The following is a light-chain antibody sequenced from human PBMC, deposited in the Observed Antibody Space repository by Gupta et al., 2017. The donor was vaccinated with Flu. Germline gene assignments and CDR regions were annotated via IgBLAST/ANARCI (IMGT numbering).Light chain of an antibody. CDR2: DDS. V-gene: IGLV3-21*02. CDR1: NIGSKS. CDR3: QVWESSSDHPGV. Sequence: SSVLTQPPSVSVAPGRTARITCGGTNIGSKSVHWYQQKPGQAPVLVVYDDSYRPSGIPERFSGSNSGNTATLTIGRVEAGDEADYYCQVWESSSDHPGVFGGGTKLTVL. J-gene: IGLJ2*01.